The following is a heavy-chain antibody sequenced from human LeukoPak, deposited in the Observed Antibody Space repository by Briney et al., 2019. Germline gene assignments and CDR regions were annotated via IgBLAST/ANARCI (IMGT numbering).Heavy chain of an antibody. V-gene: IGHV1-46*01. CDR1: GYTFTSYY. D-gene: IGHD2-15*01. Sequence: GASVKVSCKASGYTFTSYYMHWVRQAPGQGLEWMGIINPSGGSTNYAQKFQGRVTMTRDMSTSTVYMELSSLRSEDTAVYYCARDSNARWMPDIVVVVAAENWFDPWGQGTLVTVSS. J-gene: IGHJ5*02. CDR3: ARDSNARWMPDIVVVVAAENWFDP. CDR2: INPSGGST.